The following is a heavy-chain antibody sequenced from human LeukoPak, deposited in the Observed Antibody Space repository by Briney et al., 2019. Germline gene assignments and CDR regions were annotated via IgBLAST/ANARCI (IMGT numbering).Heavy chain of an antibody. Sequence: SETLSLTCTVSGGSISSYYWSWIRQPPGKGLEWIGYIYYSGSTNYNPSLKSRVTISVDTSKNQFSLKLSSVTAADTAVYYCAGGTFGGYYDSSGYPQYWGQGTLVTVSS. D-gene: IGHD3-22*01. J-gene: IGHJ4*02. CDR3: AGGTFGGYYDSSGYPQY. V-gene: IGHV4-59*01. CDR2: IYYSGST. CDR1: GGSISSYY.